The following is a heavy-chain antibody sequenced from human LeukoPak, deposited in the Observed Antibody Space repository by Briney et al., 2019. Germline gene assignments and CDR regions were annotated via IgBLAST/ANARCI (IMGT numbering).Heavy chain of an antibody. CDR2: INPSGGST. CDR3: ARDTVLRDTAMVFTYYYYMDV. D-gene: IGHD5-18*01. J-gene: IGHJ6*03. Sequence: GASVKVSCKASGYTFTSYYMHWVRQAPGQGLEWMGIINPSGGSTSYAQKIQGRVTMTRDTSTSTVYMELSSLISEDTAVYYCARDTVLRDTAMVFTYYYYMDVWGKGTTVTISS. V-gene: IGHV1-46*01. CDR1: GYTFTSYY.